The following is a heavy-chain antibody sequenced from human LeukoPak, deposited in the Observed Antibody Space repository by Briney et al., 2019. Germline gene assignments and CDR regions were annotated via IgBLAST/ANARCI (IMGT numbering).Heavy chain of an antibody. Sequence: GGSLRLSCAASGFTFSSYAMSWVRQAPGKGLEWVSSFSESGGTTYADSVKGRIAISSDNSKNTLDLQMNSLRAEDTAVYYCAKGSPLDSDDEYYFDSWAGEPWSPSP. CDR3: AKGSPLDSDDEYYFDS. CDR1: GFTFSSYA. V-gene: IGHV3-23*01. CDR2: FSESGGTT. J-gene: IGHJ4*02. D-gene: IGHD3/OR15-3a*01.